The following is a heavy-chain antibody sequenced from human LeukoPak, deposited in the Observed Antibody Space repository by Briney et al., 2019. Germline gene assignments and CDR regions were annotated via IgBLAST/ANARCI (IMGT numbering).Heavy chain of an antibody. J-gene: IGHJ4*02. CDR2: FYNSGSS. Sequence: PSEILSLTCTVSGGSISSTYWNWIRQPPGMGLEWIGYFYNSGSSTYNPSLKSRVTISVDTSKEQFSLKVNSVTAADTAVYYCTRGAGWLIDYWGQGILVTVSS. V-gene: IGHV4-59*01. D-gene: IGHD3-16*01. CDR1: GGSISSTY. CDR3: TRGAGWLIDY.